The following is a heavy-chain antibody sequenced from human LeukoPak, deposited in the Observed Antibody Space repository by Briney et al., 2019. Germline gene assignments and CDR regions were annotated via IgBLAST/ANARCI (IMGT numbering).Heavy chain of an antibody. V-gene: IGHV3-49*03. CDR2: IRTKAFAGTP. Sequence: PGRSLRLSCTTSGFTFGDYTMSWFHLAPGHGLEWVGFIRTKAFAGTPEYAASVKGRFTISRDDSTSIAYLQMNSLKTQDTAVYYCSRGAAAGITGWFDPWGQGTLVTVSS. D-gene: IGHD6-13*01. J-gene: IGHJ5*02. CDR1: GFTFGDYT. CDR3: SRGAAAGITGWFDP.